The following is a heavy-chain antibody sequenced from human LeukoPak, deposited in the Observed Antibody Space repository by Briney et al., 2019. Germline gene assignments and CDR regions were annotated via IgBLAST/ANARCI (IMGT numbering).Heavy chain of an antibody. CDR2: IYYSGST. Sequence: SETLSLTCTVSGGSISSGGYYWSWIRQPPGKGLEWIGYIYYSGSTYYNPSLKSRVTISVDTSKNQFSLKLSSVTAADTAVYYCARGRRYYGSGSTFYFDYWGQGTLVTVSS. CDR3: ARGRRYYGSGSTFYFDY. V-gene: IGHV4-31*03. CDR1: GGSISSGGYY. J-gene: IGHJ4*02. D-gene: IGHD3-10*01.